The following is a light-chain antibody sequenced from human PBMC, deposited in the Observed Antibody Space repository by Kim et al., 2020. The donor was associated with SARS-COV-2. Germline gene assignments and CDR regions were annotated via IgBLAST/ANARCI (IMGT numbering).Light chain of an antibody. CDR1: SSNIGSNY. J-gene: IGLJ2*01. CDR3: AAWDDSLSVV. Sequence: PWQRVNISCTGSSSNIGSNYVCWYQQLPGTAPNLLIYRNNQRPSGVPDRFSVSKSGTSASLAISGLRSEDEADYYCAAWDDSLSVVFGGGTQLTVL. V-gene: IGLV1-47*01. CDR2: RNN.